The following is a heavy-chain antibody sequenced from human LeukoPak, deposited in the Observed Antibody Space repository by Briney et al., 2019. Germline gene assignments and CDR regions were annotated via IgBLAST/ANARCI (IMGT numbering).Heavy chain of an antibody. Sequence: GGSLRLSCAASGFTFSDYYMSWIRQAPGKGLEWVSYISNSGSTIYYADSVKGRFTMSRDNAKNSLYLQMYSLRAEDTAVYYCARDLEGRETTSAPGPWGQGTLVTVSS. CDR1: GFTFSDYY. CDR3: ARDLEGRETTSAPGP. J-gene: IGHJ5*02. CDR2: ISNSGSTI. D-gene: IGHD4-17*01. V-gene: IGHV3-11*01.